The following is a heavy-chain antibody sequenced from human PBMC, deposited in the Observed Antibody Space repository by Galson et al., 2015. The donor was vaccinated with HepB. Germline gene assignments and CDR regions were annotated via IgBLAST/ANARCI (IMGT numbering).Heavy chain of an antibody. Sequence: SLRLSCAASGFTFSSYDMHWVRQATGKGLEWVSAIGTAGDTYYPGSVKGRFTISRENAKNSLYLQMNSLRAGDTAVYYCARGLWRQGGDYWGQGTLVTVSS. J-gene: IGHJ4*02. V-gene: IGHV3-13*01. D-gene: IGHD3-16*01. CDR1: GFTFSSYD. CDR3: ARGLWRQGGDY. CDR2: IGTAGDT.